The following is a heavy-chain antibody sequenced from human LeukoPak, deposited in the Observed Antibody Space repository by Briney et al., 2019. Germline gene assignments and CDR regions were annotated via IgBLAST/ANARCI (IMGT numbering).Heavy chain of an antibody. V-gene: IGHV1-69*04. CDR3: ASGTLEPLRQYYYMDV. Sequence: GASVKVSCKASGGTFSSYAISWVRQAPGQGLEWMGRIIPILGIANYAQKFQGRVTMTEDTSTDTAYMELSSLRSEDTAVYYCASGTLEPLRQYYYMDVWGKGTTVTVSS. J-gene: IGHJ6*03. D-gene: IGHD1-14*01. CDR2: IIPILGIA. CDR1: GGTFSSYA.